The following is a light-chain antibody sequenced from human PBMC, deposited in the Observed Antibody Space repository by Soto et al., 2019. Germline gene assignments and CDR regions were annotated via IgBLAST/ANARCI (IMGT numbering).Light chain of an antibody. CDR1: SSDVGGYNY. J-gene: IGLJ2*01. V-gene: IGLV2-8*01. CDR2: EVS. Sequence: QSVRTQPPSASGSPGQSVTLSCTGTSSDVGGYNYVSWYQQHPGKAPKLMIYEVSKRPSGVPDRFSGSKSGNTASLTVSGLEAEDEADYYCSSYAGSNNLVFGGGTKLTVL. CDR3: SSYAGSNNLV.